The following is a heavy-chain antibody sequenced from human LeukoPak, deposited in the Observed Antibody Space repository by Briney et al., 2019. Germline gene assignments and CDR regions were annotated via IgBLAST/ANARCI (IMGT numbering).Heavy chain of an antibody. J-gene: IGHJ4*02. Sequence: SETLSLTCAVYGGSLSGYFWSWIRQSPGKGLEWIGEIIHNGTTNYNPSLKSRVTISGDTSKNQFSLNLISVTAADTAVYCARVSGYCPDGVRRFDFWGQGTLVTVSS. CDR2: IIHNGTT. CDR3: ARVSGYCPDGVRRFDF. V-gene: IGHV4-34*12. D-gene: IGHD2-8*01. CDR1: GGSLSGYF.